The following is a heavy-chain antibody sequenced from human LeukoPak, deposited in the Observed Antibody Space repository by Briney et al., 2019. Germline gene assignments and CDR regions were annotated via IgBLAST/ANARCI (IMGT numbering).Heavy chain of an antibody. V-gene: IGHV5-51*01. CDR3: VRSPRKFWYFDL. CDR2: IYPGDSNT. CDR1: GYSFTSYW. Sequence: GESLKISCEGSGYSFTSYWIGWVRQMPGTGLEWMGIIYPGDSNTGYSPAFQGQVNISADKSLSAAYLQWTSLKASDSDMYYCVRSPRKFWYFDLWGRGTLVTVSS. J-gene: IGHJ2*01.